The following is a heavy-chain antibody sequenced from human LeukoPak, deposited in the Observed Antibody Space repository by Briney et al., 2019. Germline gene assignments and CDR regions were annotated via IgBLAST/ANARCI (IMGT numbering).Heavy chain of an antibody. CDR3: ARAHYYDSSGLDF. CDR2: ISSSSSSI. V-gene: IGHV3-48*04. CDR1: GFIFSSYS. D-gene: IGHD3-22*01. J-gene: IGHJ4*02. Sequence: GGSLRLSCAASGFIFSSYSMNWVRQAPGKGLEWVSYISSSSSSIYYADAVKGRFTISRDNAKNSLYLQMNSLRAEDTAVYYCARAHYYDSSGLDFWGQGTLVTVSS.